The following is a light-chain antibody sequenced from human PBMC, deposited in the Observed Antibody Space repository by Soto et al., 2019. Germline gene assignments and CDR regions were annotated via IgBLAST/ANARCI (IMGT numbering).Light chain of an antibody. CDR3: QQFNSYPIT. Sequence: AIQLTQSPSSLSASVVDRVSITFRASQDIRNALGWYQQKPGKAPKLLIYAASSLESGVPSRFSGSGSGTEFTLTISGLQPDDFATYYCQQFNSYPITFGQGTRLEIK. CDR2: AAS. CDR1: QDIRNA. J-gene: IGKJ5*01. V-gene: IGKV1-13*02.